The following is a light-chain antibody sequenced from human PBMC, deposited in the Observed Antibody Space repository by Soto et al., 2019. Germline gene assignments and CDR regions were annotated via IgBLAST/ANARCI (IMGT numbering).Light chain of an antibody. CDR3: QKYNAAPLS. V-gene: IGKV1-27*01. Sequence: DIQMTQSPSSLSAYVGDRVTITCRASQGIGTYLVWYQQKPGKAPRLLIHGASTLQSGVPSRFSGSGSGTDFTLIISSLQPEDVATYYCQKYNAAPLSFGGGTKVEIK. J-gene: IGKJ4*01. CDR1: QGIGTY. CDR2: GAS.